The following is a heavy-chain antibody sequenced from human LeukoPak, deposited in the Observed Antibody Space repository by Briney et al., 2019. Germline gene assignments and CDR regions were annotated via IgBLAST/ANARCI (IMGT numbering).Heavy chain of an antibody. D-gene: IGHD5-12*01. J-gene: IGHJ4*02. CDR2: ISEYNGNK. V-gene: IGHV1-18*04. Sequence: ASVRVSCKASGYTFTRYGISWVRQAPGQGLEGMGWISEYNGNKNYAQKLQGRVTITTDTSTSTAYMELRSLRSDDTAVYYCARDIVATVGGYWGQGTPVTRSS. CDR3: ARDIVATVGGY. CDR1: GYTFTRYG.